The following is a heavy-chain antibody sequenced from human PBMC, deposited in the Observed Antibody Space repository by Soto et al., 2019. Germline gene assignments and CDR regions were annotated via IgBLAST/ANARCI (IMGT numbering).Heavy chain of an antibody. V-gene: IGHV6-1*01. CDR3: ARDPPDFNSGFDS. J-gene: IGHJ4*02. CDR1: GDSVSNNGAT. CDR2: AYYRSRWQY. D-gene: IGHD1-26*01. Sequence: SQTLSLTCAICGDSVSNNGATWNWIRQSPSRGLEWLGRAYYRSRWQYDYAPSVRSRITINPDTSKNQFSLHLSSVTPEDTAVCYCARDPPDFNSGFDSWGQGSLVTVSS.